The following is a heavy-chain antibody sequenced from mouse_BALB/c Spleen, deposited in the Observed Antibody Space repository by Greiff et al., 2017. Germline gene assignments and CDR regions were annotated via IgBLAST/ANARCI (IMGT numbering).Heavy chain of an antibody. CDR3: ARSLGNYAMDY. D-gene: IGHD1-1*02. J-gene: IGHJ4*01. CDR2: IDPANGNT. Sequence: VQLKESGAELVKPGASVKLSCTASGFNIKDTYMHWVKQRPEQGLEWIGRIDPANGNTKYDPKFQGKATITADTSSNTAYLQLSSLTSEDTAVYYCARSLGNYAMDYWGQGTSVTVSS. V-gene: IGHV14-3*02. CDR1: GFNIKDTY.